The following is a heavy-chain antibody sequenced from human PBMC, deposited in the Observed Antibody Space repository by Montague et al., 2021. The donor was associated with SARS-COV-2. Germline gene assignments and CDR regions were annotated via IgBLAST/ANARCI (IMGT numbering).Heavy chain of an antibody. CDR2: ISHSGST. D-gene: IGHD3-22*01. J-gene: IGHJ2*01. Sequence: SETLSLTCAVYGGSFSGYYWSWIRQPPRKGLEWIGEISHSGSTNYNPSLKSRVTISIDTSKNQFSLKLSSVTAADTAVYYCARGAPTITMIVVVFTGAGWYFDLWGRGTLVTVSS. V-gene: IGHV4-34*01. CDR1: GGSFSGYY. CDR3: ARGAPTITMIVVVFTGAGWYFDL.